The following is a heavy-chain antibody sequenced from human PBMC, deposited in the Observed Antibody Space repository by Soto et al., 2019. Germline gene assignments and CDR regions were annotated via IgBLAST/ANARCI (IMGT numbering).Heavy chain of an antibody. CDR1: GGSMRNYF. J-gene: IGHJ4*03. D-gene: IGHD2-15*01. CDR3: AAAEARSRNLAPYYLDF. V-gene: IGHV4-59*01. CDR2: IHYSGTT. Sequence: SETLSLTCTVSGGSMRNYFWTWIRQPPGKGLEWIGYIHYSGTTSFFPSYNPSLRSRVTISEDTSKNQFSLKLLSVTTADTAVYFCAAAEARSRNLAPYYLDFWAHGTLVX.